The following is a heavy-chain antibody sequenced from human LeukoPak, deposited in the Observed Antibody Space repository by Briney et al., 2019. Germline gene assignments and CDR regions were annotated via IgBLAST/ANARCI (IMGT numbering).Heavy chain of an antibody. V-gene: IGHV3-23*01. D-gene: IGHD2/OR15-2a*01. CDR1: GFTFSTYS. Sequence: GGSLRLSCAASGFTFSTYSMSWVRQAPGKGLDWVSAIRSGGENTYYADSVRGRFTISRDNSRGTLSLQMNSLRAEDTAVYFCAILSWDGRGSFYWGQGTLVTVSS. J-gene: IGHJ4*02. CDR3: AILSWDGRGSFY. CDR2: IRSGGENT.